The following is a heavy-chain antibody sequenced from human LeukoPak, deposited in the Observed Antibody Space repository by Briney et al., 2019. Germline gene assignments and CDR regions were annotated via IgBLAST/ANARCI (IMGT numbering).Heavy chain of an antibody. V-gene: IGHV3-48*03. CDR2: ISSSGSTI. CDR3: ARDRDSSGYGFDY. Sequence: PGGSLRLSCAASGFTFSSYEMNWVRQAPGKGLEWVSYISSSGSTIYYAESVKGRFTISRDNAKNSLYLQMNSLRAEDTAVYYCARDRDSSGYGFDYWGQGTLVTVSS. CDR1: GFTFSSYE. J-gene: IGHJ4*02. D-gene: IGHD3-22*01.